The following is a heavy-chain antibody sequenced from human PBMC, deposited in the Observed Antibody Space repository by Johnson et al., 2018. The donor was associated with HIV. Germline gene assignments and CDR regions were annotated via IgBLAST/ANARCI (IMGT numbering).Heavy chain of an antibody. CDR2: INWNGGKT. Sequence: EVQLVEPGGGLVQPGGSLRLSCAASGFTFDDYGMSWVRQAPGKGLEWVSGINWNGGKTAYADSVKGRFTISRDNAKNSLYLQMISLRAEDTALYYCAREVIVAGHGGAFDIWGQGTMVTVSS. CDR1: GFTFDDYG. V-gene: IGHV3-20*04. CDR3: AREVIVAGHGGAFDI. D-gene: IGHD5-12*01. J-gene: IGHJ3*02.